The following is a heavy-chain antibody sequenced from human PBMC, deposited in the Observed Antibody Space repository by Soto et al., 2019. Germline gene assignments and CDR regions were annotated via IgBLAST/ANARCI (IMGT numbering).Heavy chain of an antibody. CDR2: IYYSGST. D-gene: IGHD2-15*01. Sequence: SLTCTVSGGSISSYYWSWIRQPPGKGLEWIGSIYYSGSTYYNPSLKSRVTISVDTSKNQFSLKLSSVTAADTAVYYCARHTPAISISDHWGQGTQVTVSS. CDR3: ARHTPAISISDH. CDR1: GGSISSYY. V-gene: IGHV4-39*01. J-gene: IGHJ4*02.